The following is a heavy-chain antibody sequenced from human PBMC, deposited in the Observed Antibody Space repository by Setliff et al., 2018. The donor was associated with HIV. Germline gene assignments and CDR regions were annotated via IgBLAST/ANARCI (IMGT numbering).Heavy chain of an antibody. CDR2: ISAYNGNT. Sequence: VASVKVSCKASGYTFTSYGISWVRQAPGQGLEWMGWISAYNGNTNYAQKFQGRVTITADESTSTAYMELRGLRSEDTAVYYCARGPYSYGDNAHWFDPWGQGTLVTVSS. CDR1: GYTFTSYG. CDR3: ARGPYSYGDNAHWFDP. J-gene: IGHJ5*02. V-gene: IGHV1-18*01. D-gene: IGHD4-17*01.